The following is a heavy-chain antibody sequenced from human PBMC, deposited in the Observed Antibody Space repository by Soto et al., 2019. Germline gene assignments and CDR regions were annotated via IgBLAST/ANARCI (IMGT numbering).Heavy chain of an antibody. D-gene: IGHD6-13*01. J-gene: IGHJ6*02. CDR3: ALYSSSWYDYYYGMDV. CDR1: GGTFSSYA. Sequence: ASVKVSCKASGGTFSSYAISWVRQAPGQGLEWMGGIIPIFGTANYAQKFQGRVTITADESTSTAYMELSSLRSEDTAVYYCALYSSSWYDYYYGMDVWGQGTTVTVSS. CDR2: IIPIFGTA. V-gene: IGHV1-69*13.